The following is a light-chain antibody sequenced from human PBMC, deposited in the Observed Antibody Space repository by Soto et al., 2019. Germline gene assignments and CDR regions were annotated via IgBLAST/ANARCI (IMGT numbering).Light chain of an antibody. V-gene: IGLV2-11*01. CDR1: SSDVGGYKS. CDR3: CPYAGSYSPYV. J-gene: IGLJ1*01. CDR2: DVT. Sequence: QSALTQPRSVSGSPGQSVTISCAGTSSDVGGYKSVSWYQQHPGKAPKLIIYDVTKRPSGVPDRFSGSKSGNTASLTISGLQAEDEADYYCCPYAGSYSPYVFGTGTKVTVL.